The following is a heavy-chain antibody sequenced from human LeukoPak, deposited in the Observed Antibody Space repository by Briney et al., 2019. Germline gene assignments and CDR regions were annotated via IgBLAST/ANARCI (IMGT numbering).Heavy chain of an antibody. J-gene: IGHJ4*02. CDR3: ASRLVTTAFDY. Sequence: ASVKVSCKASGYTFTSYDINWVRQATGQGLEWMGWMNPNSGYTGYAQKFQGRVTMTRDTSTRTVYMELSSLRSEDTAIYYCASRLVTTAFDYWGQGTLVTVSS. V-gene: IGHV1-8*01. CDR1: GYTFTSYD. CDR2: MNPNSGYT. D-gene: IGHD4-17*01.